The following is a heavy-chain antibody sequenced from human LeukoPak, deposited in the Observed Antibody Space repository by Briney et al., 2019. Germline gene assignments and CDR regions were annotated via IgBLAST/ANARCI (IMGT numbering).Heavy chain of an antibody. V-gene: IGHV4-59*01. J-gene: IGHJ3*02. Sequence: SETLSLTCSVAGGSISSYYWSWIRQPPGKGLEWIGYIYYSGSTNYNPSLKSRVTISVDTSKNQFSLKLSSVTAADTAVYCCARHRAKEAFDIWGQGTMVTVSS. CDR3: ARHRAKEAFDI. CDR1: GGSISSYY. CDR2: IYYSGST.